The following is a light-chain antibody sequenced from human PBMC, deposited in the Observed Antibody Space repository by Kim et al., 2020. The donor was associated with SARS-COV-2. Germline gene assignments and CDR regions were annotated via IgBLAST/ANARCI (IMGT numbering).Light chain of an antibody. CDR1: INDIGTYDF. CDR3: SSYAGFNNGV. J-gene: IGLJ3*02. CDR2: AVT. Sequence: QSALTQPPSASGSPGQSVTISCTGGINDIGTYDFVSWYQQHPGRAPKLIIFAVTKRPSGVPDRFSGSKSANTDYLTVSGLQAEDEADYYCSSYAGFNNGVFGGGTQLTVL. V-gene: IGLV2-8*01.